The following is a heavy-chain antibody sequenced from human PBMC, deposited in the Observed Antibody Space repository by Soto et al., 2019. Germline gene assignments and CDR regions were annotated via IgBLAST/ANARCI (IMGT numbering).Heavy chain of an antibody. CDR1: GFTVSRNY. Sequence: EVQLVETGGGLIQPGGSLRLSCAASGFTVSRNYMSWVLQAPGTGLEWVSVIYSGGSTYSAASVRGRFTLSRDNSKNRLYLQMKSLRAEDTAVYYCESDPRATRPGMDVWGQGTTGTVSA. CDR2: IYSGGST. J-gene: IGHJ6*01. CDR3: ESDPRATRPGMDV. D-gene: IGHD6-6*01. V-gene: IGHV3-53*02.